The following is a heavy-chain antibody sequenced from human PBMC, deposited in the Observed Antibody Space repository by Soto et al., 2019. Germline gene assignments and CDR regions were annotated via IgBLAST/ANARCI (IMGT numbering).Heavy chain of an antibody. CDR1: GYTFTSYY. V-gene: IGHV1-46*03. Sequence: EASVKVSCKASGYTFTSYYMHWVRQAPGQGLEWMGIINPSGGSTSYAQKFQGRVTMTRDTSTSTVYMELSSLRSEDTAVYYCARAGTNIVVVPAAIHAFDIWGQGTMVTVSS. CDR3: ARAGTNIVVVPAAIHAFDI. D-gene: IGHD2-2*02. J-gene: IGHJ3*02. CDR2: INPSGGST.